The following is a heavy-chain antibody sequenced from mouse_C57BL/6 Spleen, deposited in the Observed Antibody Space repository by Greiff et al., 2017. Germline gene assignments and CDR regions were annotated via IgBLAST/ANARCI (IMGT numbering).Heavy chain of an antibody. J-gene: IGHJ4*01. Sequence: ESGAELARPGASVKLSCKASGYTFTSSGISWVKQRTGQGLEWIGEIYPRSGNTYYNEKFKGKATLAADKSSSTAYMELRSLTSEDSAVYFCARDGGNYHNYYAMDYWGQGTSVTVSS. D-gene: IGHD2-1*01. CDR3: ARDGGNYHNYYAMDY. V-gene: IGHV1-81*01. CDR2: IYPRSGNT. CDR1: GYTFTSSG.